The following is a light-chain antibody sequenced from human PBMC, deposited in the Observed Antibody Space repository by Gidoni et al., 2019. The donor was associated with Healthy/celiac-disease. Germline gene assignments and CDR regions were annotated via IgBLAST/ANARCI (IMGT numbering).Light chain of an antibody. CDR2: GAS. CDR3: QQYGSSPLYT. J-gene: IGKJ2*01. CDR1: QSVSSSY. Sequence: EIVLTQAPGTLSLSPGESAALPCRASQSVSSSYLAWYQQKPGQAPRLLIYGASSRAPCIPDRFSGSGSGTDFTLTISRLEPEDFAVYYCQQYGSSPLYTFGQGTKLEIK. V-gene: IGKV3-20*01.